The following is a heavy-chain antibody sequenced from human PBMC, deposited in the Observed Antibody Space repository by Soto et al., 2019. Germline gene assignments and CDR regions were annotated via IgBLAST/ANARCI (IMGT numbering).Heavy chain of an antibody. J-gene: IGHJ1*01. CDR1: GGSISSYY. CDR3: VRDLLWVGEL. CDR2: IYYSGST. D-gene: IGHD3-10*01. Sequence: QVQLQESGPGLVKPSETLSLTCTVSGGSISSYYWNWIRQPPGKGLEWIGYIYYSGSTNYNPSLKSRVTISVDTSKNQFSLKLSSVTAEDTAVYYCVRDLLWVGELWGQGTLVSVSS. V-gene: IGHV4-59*01.